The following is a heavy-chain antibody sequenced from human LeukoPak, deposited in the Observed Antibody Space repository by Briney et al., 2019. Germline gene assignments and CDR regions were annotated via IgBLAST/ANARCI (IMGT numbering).Heavy chain of an antibody. D-gene: IGHD3-16*01. CDR1: GFTFSTTD. CDR2: IVGSGGNT. V-gene: IGHV3-23*01. CDR3: AKVGWANF. J-gene: IGHJ4*02. Sequence: PGGSLRLSCAAYGFTFSTTDMNWVRQAPGKGLEWVSGIVGSGGNTYYADFVKGRFTISRDNSKNTLYLQMDSLRDEDTAVYYCAKVGWANFWGQGTLVTVFS.